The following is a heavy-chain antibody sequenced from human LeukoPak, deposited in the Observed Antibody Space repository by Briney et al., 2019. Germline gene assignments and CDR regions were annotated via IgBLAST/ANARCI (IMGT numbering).Heavy chain of an antibody. V-gene: IGHV4-34*01. CDR3: ARRRHSSGLDY. J-gene: IGHJ4*02. CDR2: INHSGST. CDR1: GGSFSGYY. D-gene: IGHD3-22*01. Sequence: SETLSLTCAVYGGSFSGYYWSWIRQPPGKGLEWIGEINHSGSTNYNPSLKSRVTISVDTSKNQFSLKLSSVTAADTAVYYCARRRHSSGLDYWGQGTLVTVSS.